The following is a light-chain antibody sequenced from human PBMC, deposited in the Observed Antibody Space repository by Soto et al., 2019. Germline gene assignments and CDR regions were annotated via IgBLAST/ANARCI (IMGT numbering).Light chain of an antibody. J-gene: IGKJ4*01. CDR3: QQYNSYSPLT. CDR1: QSISSW. V-gene: IGKV1-5*03. CDR2: KAS. Sequence: DIQMTQSPSTLSASVGDRVTITCRASQSISSWLAWYQQKPGKAPKLLIYKASSLESGVPSRFSGSGSGTEFALPISSLQPDDFATYYCQQYNSYSPLTFGGGPNVEIK.